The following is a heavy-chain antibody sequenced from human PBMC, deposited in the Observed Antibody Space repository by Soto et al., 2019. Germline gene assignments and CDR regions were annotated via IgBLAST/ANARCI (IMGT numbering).Heavy chain of an antibody. Sequence: QVQLQESGPGLVKPSETLSLTCTVSGGSISSYYWSWIRQPPGKGLEWIGYIYYSGSTNYNTSLKSRVTISVDTSKNQFSLKLSSVTAADTAVYYCARQVVNSGQSGIYWYFDLWGRGTLVTVSS. CDR3: ARQVVNSGQSGIYWYFDL. V-gene: IGHV4-59*08. D-gene: IGHD5-12*01. J-gene: IGHJ2*01. CDR1: GGSISSYY. CDR2: IYYSGST.